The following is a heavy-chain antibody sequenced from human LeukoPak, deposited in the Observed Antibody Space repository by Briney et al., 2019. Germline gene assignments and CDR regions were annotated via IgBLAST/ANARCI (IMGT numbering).Heavy chain of an antibody. Sequence: GGSLRLSCAASGFTFSSYAMHWVRQAPGKGPEWVALIWYDGSYKYYGDSVKGRFTISRDNSKNTVYLQMNSLRAEDTGVYYCARDRLEAVTDDDYFDYWGQGTLVTVSS. V-gene: IGHV3-33*08. J-gene: IGHJ4*02. CDR1: GFTFSSYA. CDR3: ARDRLEAVTDDDYFDY. CDR2: IWYDGSYK. D-gene: IGHD2-21*02.